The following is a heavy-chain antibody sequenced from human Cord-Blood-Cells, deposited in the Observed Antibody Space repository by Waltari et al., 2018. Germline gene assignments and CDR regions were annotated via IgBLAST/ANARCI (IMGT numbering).Heavy chain of an antibody. CDR3: ARAAERIVVVPAAMSLNWFDP. D-gene: IGHD2-2*01. CDR1: GYTFTSYA. J-gene: IGHJ5*02. Sequence: QVQLVQSGAEVKKPGASVKVSCKASGYTFTSYAMHWVRQAPGQRLEWRGWINAGNGNTKYSRKFQGRVTITRATSASTAYMELSSLRSEDTAVYYCARAAERIVVVPAAMSLNWFDPWGQGTLVTVSS. CDR2: INAGNGNT. V-gene: IGHV1-3*01.